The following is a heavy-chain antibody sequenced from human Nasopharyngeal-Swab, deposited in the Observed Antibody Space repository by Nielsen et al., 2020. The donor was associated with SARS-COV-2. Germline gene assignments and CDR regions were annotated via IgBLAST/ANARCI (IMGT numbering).Heavy chain of an antibody. CDR3: ARPGSSGSYDAFDI. D-gene: IGHD6-19*01. V-gene: IGHV3-74*01. CDR1: GFTFSSYW. CDR2: INSDGSST. Sequence: GVSLKISCAASGFTFSSYWMHWVRQAPGKGLVWVSRINSDGSSTRDADSVKGRFTISRDNAKNTLYLQMNSLRAEDTAVYYCARPGSSGSYDAFDIWGQGTMVTVSS. J-gene: IGHJ3*02.